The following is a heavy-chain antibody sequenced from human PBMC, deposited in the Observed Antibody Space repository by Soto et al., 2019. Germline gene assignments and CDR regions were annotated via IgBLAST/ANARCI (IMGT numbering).Heavy chain of an antibody. Sequence: ASVNVSCKASGGTFSSYAISWVRQAPGQGLEWMGGIIPILGIANYAQKFQGRVTITADKSTSTAYMELSSLRSEDTAVYYCARAGSSGYYFDYWGQGTLVTVSS. J-gene: IGHJ4*02. CDR2: IIPILGIA. CDR3: ARAGSSGYYFDY. D-gene: IGHD3-22*01. CDR1: GGTFSSYA. V-gene: IGHV1-69*10.